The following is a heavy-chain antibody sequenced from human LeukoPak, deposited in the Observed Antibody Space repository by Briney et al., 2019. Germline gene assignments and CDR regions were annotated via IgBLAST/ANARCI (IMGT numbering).Heavy chain of an antibody. V-gene: IGHV3-73*01. D-gene: IGHD3-22*01. J-gene: IGHJ4*02. CDR1: GFTFSGSA. CDR2: IRSKANNYAT. CDR3: TGDNFDSSVKFDY. Sequence: GGSLKLSCVVSGFTFSGSAVHWVRQASGKGLEWVGRIRSKANNYATAYAASVKGRFTISRDDLKNTAYLQMNSLKTEGTAVYYCTGDNFDSSVKFDYWGQGTLVTVSS.